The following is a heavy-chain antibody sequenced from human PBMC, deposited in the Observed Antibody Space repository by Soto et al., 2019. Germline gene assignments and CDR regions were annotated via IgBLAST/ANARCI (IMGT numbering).Heavy chain of an antibody. V-gene: IGHV3-30*18. CDR3: AKYSWPMPTVTDFAGGFDY. CDR2: ISYDGSNK. CDR1: GFTFRSYG. D-gene: IGHD4-17*01. Sequence: PGGSLRLSYAASGFTFRSYGMHWVRQAPGKGLEWVAVISYDGSNKYYADSVKGRFNISRDNSKNTLYLQMNSLRAEDTAVYYCAKYSWPMPTVTDFAGGFDYWGQGTLVPVSS. J-gene: IGHJ4*02.